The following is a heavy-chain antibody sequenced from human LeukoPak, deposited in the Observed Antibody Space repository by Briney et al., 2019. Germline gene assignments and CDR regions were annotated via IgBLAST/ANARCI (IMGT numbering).Heavy chain of an antibody. CDR1: GGPISSYY. V-gene: IGHV4-59*01. J-gene: IGHJ6*02. CDR2: IYYSGST. CDR3: ASSQTYYYYYGMDV. Sequence: SETLSLTCTVSGGPISSYYWSWIRQPPGKGLEWIGYIYYSGSTNYNPSLKSRVTISVDTSKNQFSLKLSSVTAADTAVYYCASSQTYYYYYGMDVWGQGTTVTVSS.